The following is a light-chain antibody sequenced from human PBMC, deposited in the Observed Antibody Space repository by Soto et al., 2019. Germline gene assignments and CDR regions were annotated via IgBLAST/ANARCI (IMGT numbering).Light chain of an antibody. Sequence: QSVLTQPPSASGTPGQRVTISRSGSSSNIGSNYVYWYQQLPGTAPKLLIYSNNQRPSGVPDRFSGSKSGTSASLAISGLRSEDEADYYCAAWDDSLSGYVVFGGGTKVTVL. CDR1: SSNIGSNY. J-gene: IGLJ2*01. V-gene: IGLV1-47*02. CDR2: SNN. CDR3: AAWDDSLSGYVV.